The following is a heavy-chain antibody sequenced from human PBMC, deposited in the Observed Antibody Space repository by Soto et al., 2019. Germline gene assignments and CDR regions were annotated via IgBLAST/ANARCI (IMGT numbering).Heavy chain of an antibody. Sequence: VQLVESGGGVVQPGRSLRLSCAASGFTFSDYAMHWVRQAPGKGLEWVAVVSHDGRNTHYADSVKGRFTISRASSKNTVSLEMTSLRGEDTAVYYCAKGGRQWLVTSDFNYWGQGALVTVSS. V-gene: IGHV3-30*18. CDR3: AKGGRQWLVTSDFNY. J-gene: IGHJ4*02. D-gene: IGHD6-19*01. CDR1: GFTFSDYA. CDR2: VSHDGRNT.